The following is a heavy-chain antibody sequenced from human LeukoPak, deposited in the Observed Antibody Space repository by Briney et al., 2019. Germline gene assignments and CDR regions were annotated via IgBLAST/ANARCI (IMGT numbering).Heavy chain of an antibody. CDR3: ARGYSGENWFDP. J-gene: IGHJ5*02. D-gene: IGHD7-27*01. V-gene: IGHV1-69*13. Sequence: GASVKVSCKASGGTFSSYAISWVRQAPGQGLEWMGGIIPIFGTANYAQKFQGRVTITADESTSTAYMELSSLRSEDTAVYYCARGYSGENWFDPWGQGTLVTVSS. CDR1: GGTFSSYA. CDR2: IIPIFGTA.